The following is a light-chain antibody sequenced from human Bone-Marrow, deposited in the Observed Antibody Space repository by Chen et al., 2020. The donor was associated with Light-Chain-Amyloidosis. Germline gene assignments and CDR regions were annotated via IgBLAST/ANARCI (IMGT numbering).Light chain of an antibody. CDR1: QSVGAY. J-gene: IGKJ2*01. Sequence: VSSQSPATLSLSPGERATLSCRASQSVGAYLAWYQHKPGLAPRLLIYDATDRATGIPARFSGSGSGTDFTLTISSLEPEDFATYCCQQRSSWPPTFGLGTKLEIK. CDR3: QQRSSWPPT. CDR2: DAT. V-gene: IGKV3-11*01.